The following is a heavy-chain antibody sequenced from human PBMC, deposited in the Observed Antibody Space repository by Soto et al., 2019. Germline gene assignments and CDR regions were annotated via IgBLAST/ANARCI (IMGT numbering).Heavy chain of an antibody. CDR3: ASLVEMAAIDWYFDL. V-gene: IGHV4-31*03. Sequence: QVQLQESGPGLVKPSQTLSLICTVSGGSISSGGHYWSWMLPFPGDDVEWIGFISYTGSPYFNSSLQSRVTMSADSSKNQFFLWLSSVTAEDTAVYYWASLVEMAAIDWYFDLLGRGPMVTVSS. J-gene: IGHJ2*01. CDR1: GGSISSGGHY. D-gene: IGHD2-21*02. CDR2: ISYTGSP.